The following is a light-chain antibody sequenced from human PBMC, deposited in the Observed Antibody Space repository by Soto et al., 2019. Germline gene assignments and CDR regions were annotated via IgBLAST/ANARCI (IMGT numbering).Light chain of an antibody. V-gene: IGKV1-12*01. CDR2: GAS. Sequence: DLQMTQSPSSVSASVGDRVTITCRASQGISNWLAWYQQQPGKAPKLLIYGASSLQSRVPSRFSGGGSGTHFTLIISSLQPEDFATYYCQQTNTFLPLTFGGGSKVEI. J-gene: IGKJ4*01. CDR3: QQTNTFLPLT. CDR1: QGISNW.